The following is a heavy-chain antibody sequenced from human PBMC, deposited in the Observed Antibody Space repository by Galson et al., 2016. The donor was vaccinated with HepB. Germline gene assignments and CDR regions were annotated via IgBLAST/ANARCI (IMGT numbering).Heavy chain of an antibody. CDR1: GYSFINHW. V-gene: IGHV5-51*01. D-gene: IGHD2-8*01. CDR2: MYVGVSDA. Sequence: QSGAEVKKPGESLKISCQASGYSFINHWIGWVRQMPGKGLEWMGIMYVGVSDARYSPAFRGHVTISADKSISTAYLQWNSLQSSDTGIYFCAGAIDGLFWFYSWGRGTQVTVSS. J-gene: IGHJ5*01. CDR3: AGAIDGLFWFYS.